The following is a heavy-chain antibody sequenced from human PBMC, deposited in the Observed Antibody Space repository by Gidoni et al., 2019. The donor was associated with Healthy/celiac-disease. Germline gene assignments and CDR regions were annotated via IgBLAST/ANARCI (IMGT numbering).Heavy chain of an antibody. Sequence: EVQLLESGGGLVQPGGSLRLPCAASGFTFSSYAMSWVRQAPGKGLEWVSAISGSGGSTYYADSVKGRFTISRDNSKNTLYLQMNSLRAEDTAVYYCAKTTRGYSYGSPTPFDYWGQGTLVTVSS. V-gene: IGHV3-23*01. CDR1: GFTFSSYA. D-gene: IGHD5-18*01. CDR3: AKTTRGYSYGSPTPFDY. J-gene: IGHJ4*02. CDR2: ISGSGGST.